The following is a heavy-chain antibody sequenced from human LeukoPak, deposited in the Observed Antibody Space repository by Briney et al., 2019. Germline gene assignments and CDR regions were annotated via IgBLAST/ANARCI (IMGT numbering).Heavy chain of an antibody. CDR3: ARDPYGSGSDYFDY. CDR2: INHSGST. Sequence: PSETLSLTCAVYGGSFSGYYWSWIRQPPGKGLEWIGEINHSGSTNYNPSLKSRVTISVDTSKYQFSLKLSSVTAADTAVYYCARDPYGSGSDYFDYWGQGTLVTVSS. V-gene: IGHV4-34*01. D-gene: IGHD3-10*01. J-gene: IGHJ4*02. CDR1: GGSFSGYY.